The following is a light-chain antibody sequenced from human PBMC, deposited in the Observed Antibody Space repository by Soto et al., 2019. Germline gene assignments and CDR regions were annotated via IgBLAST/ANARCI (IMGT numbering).Light chain of an antibody. Sequence: QSALAQPASVSGSPGQSITISCTGTSSDVGGYSNVSWYQQHPGKAPKLMIYDVTDRPSGVSNRFSGSKSGNTASLAISGLQAEDEADYYCNSYTSTNTLVFGGGTKLTVL. CDR3: NSYTSTNTLV. V-gene: IGLV2-14*03. J-gene: IGLJ2*01. CDR1: SSDVGGYSN. CDR2: DVT.